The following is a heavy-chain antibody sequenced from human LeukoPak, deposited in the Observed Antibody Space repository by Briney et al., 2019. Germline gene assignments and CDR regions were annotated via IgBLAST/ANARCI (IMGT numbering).Heavy chain of an antibody. CDR2: INPNSGGT. CDR1: GYTFTAYY. V-gene: IGHV1-2*02. Sequence: SVKCSCKASGYTFTAYYMHWLRQSPAQRLEWMGWINPNSGGTNYAQKFQGRVTMTRATSISTAYMELSRLRSDDTAVYYCTPGSTGYESTYCGQGTLVTVSS. J-gene: IGHJ4*02. CDR3: TPGSTGYESTY. D-gene: IGHD3-22*01.